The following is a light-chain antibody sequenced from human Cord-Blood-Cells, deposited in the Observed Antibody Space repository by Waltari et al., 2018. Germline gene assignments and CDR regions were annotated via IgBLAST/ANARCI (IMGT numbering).Light chain of an antibody. CDR3: AAWDDSLNGYV. CDR1: SSNIGTNA. J-gene: IGLJ1*01. Sequence: QSVLTQPPSVSEAPRQRVTIPCSGSSSNIGTNAVTWYQQLPGKTPKLLIYYDDLLPAGVSDRFSGSKSGTSASLAISGLQSEDEADYYCAAWDDSLNGYVFGTGTKVTVL. V-gene: IGLV1-36*01. CDR2: YDD.